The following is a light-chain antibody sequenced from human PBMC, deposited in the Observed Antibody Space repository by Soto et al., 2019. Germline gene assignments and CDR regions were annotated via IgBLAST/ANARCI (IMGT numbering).Light chain of an antibody. CDR1: RSVDIDY. J-gene: IGKJ3*01. Sequence: EIVLTQSPASPSLSPGDSATLSCRASRSVDIDYLVRYQHRPGQAPRLLIFGTSSTAPGIPDRFRGSGSGSDFTLTISRLEPEDFAVYYCQQYGNSPIFTFGPGTKVDIK. CDR3: QQYGNSPIFT. CDR2: GTS. V-gene: IGKV3-20*01.